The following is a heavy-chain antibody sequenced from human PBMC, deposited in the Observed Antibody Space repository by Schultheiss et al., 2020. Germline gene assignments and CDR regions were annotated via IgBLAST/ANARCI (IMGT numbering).Heavy chain of an antibody. V-gene: IGHV3-33*08. J-gene: IGHJ6*02. Sequence: GGSLRLSCAASGFTFSSNAVHWVRQAPGKGLEWVAVIWYDGSNKYYTDSVKGRFTISRDNSKNTLDLQMNSLRAEDTAVYYCARDFGSAGSSWYYYGMDVWGQGTTVTVSS. CDR2: IWYDGSNK. D-gene: IGHD6-13*01. CDR1: GFTFSSNA. CDR3: ARDFGSAGSSWYYYGMDV.